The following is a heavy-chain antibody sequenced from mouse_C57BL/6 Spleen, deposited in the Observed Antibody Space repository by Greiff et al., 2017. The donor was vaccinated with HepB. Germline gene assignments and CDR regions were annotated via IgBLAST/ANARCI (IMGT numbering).Heavy chain of an antibody. CDR1: GYAFSSSW. CDR3: ARKSSGYLDY. D-gene: IGHD3-2*02. J-gene: IGHJ2*01. Sequence: QVHVKQSGPELVKPGASVKISCKASGYAFSSSWMNWVKQRPGKGLEWIGRIYPGDGDTNYNGKFKGKATLTADKSSSTAYMQLSSLTSEDSAVYFCARKSSGYLDYWGQGTTLTVSS. CDR2: IYPGDGDT. V-gene: IGHV1-82*01.